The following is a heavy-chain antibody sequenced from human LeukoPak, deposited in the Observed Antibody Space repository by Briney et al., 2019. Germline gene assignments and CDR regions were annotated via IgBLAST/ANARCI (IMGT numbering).Heavy chain of an antibody. V-gene: IGHV4-31*03. Sequence: PSQTLSLTCTVSGGSISSGGYYWSWIRQHPGKGLEWIGYIYYSGSTYYNPSLKSRVTISVDTSKNQFSLKLSSVTAADTAVYYCARAGRGYYDVMDVWGKGTTVTVSS. D-gene: IGHD1-14*01. CDR1: GGSISSGGYY. CDR3: ARAGRGYYDVMDV. J-gene: IGHJ6*04. CDR2: IYYSGST.